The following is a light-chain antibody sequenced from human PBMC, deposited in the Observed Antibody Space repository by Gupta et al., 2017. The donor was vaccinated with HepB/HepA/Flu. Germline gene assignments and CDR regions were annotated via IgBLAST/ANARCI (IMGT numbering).Light chain of an antibody. CDR2: LGS. Sequence: DIVMTQSPLSLPVTPGEPASISCRSSQSLLYSNGYNYLDWYLQKPGQSPQLLIYLGSNRASGVPDRFSGSGSGTDFTLKISRVEAEDVGVYYCMQALQTPITFGGGTRLEIK. CDR1: QSLLYSNGYNY. J-gene: IGKJ4*01. CDR3: MQALQTPIT. V-gene: IGKV2-28*01.